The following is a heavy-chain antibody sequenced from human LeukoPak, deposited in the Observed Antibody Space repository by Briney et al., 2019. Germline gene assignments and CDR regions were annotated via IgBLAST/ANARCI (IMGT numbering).Heavy chain of an antibody. CDR2: IKQDGSEK. Sequence: PGGSLRLSCAASGFTFSSYWMSWVRKAPGKGLEWVANIKQDGSEKYYVDSVKGRFTISRDNAKNSLYLQMNSLRAEDTAVHYCAREDSSSWYIYWLPWFDPWGQGTLVTVSS. CDR3: AREDSSSWYIYWLPWFDP. CDR1: GFTFSSYW. D-gene: IGHD6-13*01. J-gene: IGHJ5*02. V-gene: IGHV3-7*01.